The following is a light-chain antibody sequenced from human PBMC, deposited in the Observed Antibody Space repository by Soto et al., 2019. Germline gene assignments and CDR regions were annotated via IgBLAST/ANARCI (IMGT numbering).Light chain of an antibody. Sequence: QSVVTQAPSLTVSPGGTVTLTCASSTGAVTSGYYPNWFQQKPGQAPKALIYSINNKHSWTPARFSGSLLGGKAALTLSGVQPEDEAEYYCLLYYGGAQLWVFGGGTKVTVL. CDR3: LLYYGGAQLWV. CDR1: TGAVTSGYY. CDR2: SIN. J-gene: IGLJ3*02. V-gene: IGLV7-43*01.